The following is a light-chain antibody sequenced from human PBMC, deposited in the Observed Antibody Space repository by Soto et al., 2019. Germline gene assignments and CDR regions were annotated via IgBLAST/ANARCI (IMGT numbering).Light chain of an antibody. CDR2: GAS. Sequence: EIVLTQSPGTLSLSPGERATLSCMASQSVSNNYLAWSQQKPGQAPRLLIYGASNRATGIPDRFSGSGSGTDFTLNISRLEPEDFEVSQCQQSGSSGTFGQGTKVDIX. CDR3: QQSGSSGT. CDR1: QSVSNNY. J-gene: IGKJ1*01. V-gene: IGKV3-20*01.